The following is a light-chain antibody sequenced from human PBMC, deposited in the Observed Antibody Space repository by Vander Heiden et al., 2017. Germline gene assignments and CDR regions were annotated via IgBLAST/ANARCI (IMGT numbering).Light chain of an antibody. CDR3: QVWDNGSVV. V-gene: IGLV3-9*01. CDR2: RDN. J-gene: IGLJ3*02. Sequence: SYDLTQALSVSVALGQTARITCGGKNIGSKNVHWYQQKPGQAPALFIYRDNNRPSGIPERLSGSNSGNTATLTISSAQVGDEADYFCQVWDNGSVVFGGGTKLTVL. CDR1: NIGSKN.